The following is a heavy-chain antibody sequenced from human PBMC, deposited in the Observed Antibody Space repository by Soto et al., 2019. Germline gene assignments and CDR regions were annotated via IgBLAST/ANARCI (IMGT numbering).Heavy chain of an antibody. D-gene: IGHD3-22*01. V-gene: IGHV3-30*18. J-gene: IGHJ4*02. CDR1: GFTFSSYG. Sequence: QVQLVESGGGVVQPGRSLRLSCAASGFTFSSYGMHWVRQAPGKGLEWVAVISNDGSNKYYADSVKGRFTISRDNSKNTRYLQRNSLSAEDTAVYYCAKEWVYDSSGWSFDYWGQGTLVTVSS. CDR3: AKEWVYDSSGWSFDY. CDR2: ISNDGSNK.